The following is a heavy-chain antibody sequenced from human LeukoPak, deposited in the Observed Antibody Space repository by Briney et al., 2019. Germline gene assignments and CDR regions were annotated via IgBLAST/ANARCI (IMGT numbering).Heavy chain of an antibody. V-gene: IGHV3-33*06. Sequence: GGSLRLSCAASGFTFRYGIHWVRQAPGKGLEWVGVIWYDGSEKEYAESVKGRFTISRDNSKNTVYLQMTSLRVEDTAMYYCAKQGTFTSSSSWFLDSWGQGILVTVSS. CDR2: IWYDGSEK. J-gene: IGHJ4*02. D-gene: IGHD6-13*01. CDR3: AKQGTFTSSSSWFLDS. CDR1: GFTFRYG.